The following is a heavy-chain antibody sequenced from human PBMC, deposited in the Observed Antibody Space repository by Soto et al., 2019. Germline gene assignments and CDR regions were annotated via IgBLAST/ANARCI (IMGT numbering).Heavy chain of an antibody. CDR2: ISGSGGST. J-gene: IGHJ6*02. CDR1: GFTFSSYA. Sequence: GGSLRLSCAASGFTFSSYAVSWVRQAPGKGLEWVSAISGSGGSTYYADSVKGRFTISRDNSKNTLYLQMNSLRAEDTAVYYCAKYDHRSSSSLYYYYGMDVWGQGTTVTVSS. D-gene: IGHD6-6*01. V-gene: IGHV3-23*01. CDR3: AKYDHRSSSSLYYYYGMDV.